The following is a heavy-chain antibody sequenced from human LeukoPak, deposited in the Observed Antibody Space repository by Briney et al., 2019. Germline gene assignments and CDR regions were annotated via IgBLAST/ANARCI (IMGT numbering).Heavy chain of an antibody. J-gene: IGHJ3*02. Sequence: PSETLSLTCTVSGGSISSHYWSWIRQPPGKGLEWIGYIYYSGSTNYNPSLKSRVTISVDTSKNQFSLKLSSVTAADTAVYYCARGHYYDSSGLGPDAFGIWGQGTMVTVSS. CDR2: IYYSGST. CDR3: ARGHYYDSSGLGPDAFGI. V-gene: IGHV4-59*11. CDR1: GGSISSHY. D-gene: IGHD3-22*01.